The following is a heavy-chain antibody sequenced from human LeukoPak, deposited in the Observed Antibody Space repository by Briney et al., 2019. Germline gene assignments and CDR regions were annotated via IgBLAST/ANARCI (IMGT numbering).Heavy chain of an antibody. CDR3: AKALKVAGGALDY. Sequence: GGSLRLSCAASGFTFSSYSMNWVRQAPGKGLEWVSSISSSSSYIYYADSVKGRFTISRDNAKNSLYLQMNSLRVEDTAVYYCAKALKVAGGALDYWGQGTLVTVSS. J-gene: IGHJ4*02. CDR2: ISSSSSYI. V-gene: IGHV3-21*04. D-gene: IGHD5-12*01. CDR1: GFTFSSYS.